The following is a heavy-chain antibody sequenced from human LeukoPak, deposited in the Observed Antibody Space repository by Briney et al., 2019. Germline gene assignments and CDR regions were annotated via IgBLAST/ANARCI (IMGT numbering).Heavy chain of an antibody. J-gene: IGHJ4*02. V-gene: IGHV3-21*01. Sequence: GGSLRLSCAASGFTFSSYSMNWVRQAPGKGLEWVASISSSSSYIYYADSVKGRFTISRDNAKNSLYLQMNSLGAEDTAVYYCARGPAAAGTIDYWGQGTLVTVSS. CDR2: ISSSSSYI. CDR3: ARGPAAAGTIDY. D-gene: IGHD6-13*01. CDR1: GFTFSSYS.